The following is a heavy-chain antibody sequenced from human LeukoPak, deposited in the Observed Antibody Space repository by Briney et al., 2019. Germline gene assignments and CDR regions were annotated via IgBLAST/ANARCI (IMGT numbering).Heavy chain of an antibody. CDR1: GVSFSNGKYY. D-gene: IGHD5-18*01. J-gene: IGHJ3*02. CDR3: ARGAPKEIQLWLRLRGVAFDI. CDR2: IYHSGST. Sequence: TSQTLSLTCTVSGVSFSNGKYYWTWIRQHPGKGLEWIGYIYHSGSTNYNPSLKSRVTISVDTSKNQFSLKLNSVTAADTAVYYCARGAPKEIQLWLRLRGVAFDIWGQGTMVTVSS. V-gene: IGHV4-31*03.